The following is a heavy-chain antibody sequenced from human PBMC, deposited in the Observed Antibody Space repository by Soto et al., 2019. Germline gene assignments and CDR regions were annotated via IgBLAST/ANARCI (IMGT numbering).Heavy chain of an antibody. CDR2: IYSGGNT. J-gene: IGHJ4*02. D-gene: IGHD3-10*01. V-gene: IGHV3-66*01. Sequence: GGSLRLSCAVSGFTVNNNYMSWVRQAPGKGLEWVSVIYSGGNTDYADSVRGRFTVSRDTSKNTLYLQMNSLRVDDTAVYYCTRDSSYYGAGRGVLDYWGPGTLVTVSS. CDR1: GFTVNNNY. CDR3: TRDSSYYGAGRGVLDY.